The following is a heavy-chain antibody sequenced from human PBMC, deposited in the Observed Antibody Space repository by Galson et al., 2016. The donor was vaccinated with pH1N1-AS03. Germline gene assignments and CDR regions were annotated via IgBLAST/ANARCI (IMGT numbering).Heavy chain of an antibody. CDR2: ISTNGLTT. J-gene: IGHJ6*02. CDR3: VKSRLAMYCSSSSCNDFSFRDFYGMAV. CDR1: GFNLALYV. V-gene: IGHV3-64D*06. D-gene: IGHD2-2*01. Sequence: SLRLSCSASGFNLALYVMHWVRQAPGKGLEYVSVISTNGLTTAYADSVKGRFTISRDNSRNTLYLQMSSLRPEDTAIYYCVKSRLAMYCSSSSCNDFSFRDFYGMAVWGQGTTVTVSS.